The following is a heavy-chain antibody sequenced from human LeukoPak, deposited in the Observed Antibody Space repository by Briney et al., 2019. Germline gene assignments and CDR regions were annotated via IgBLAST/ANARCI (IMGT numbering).Heavy chain of an antibody. CDR2: ISYDGTKK. CDR1: GFTFSSYG. J-gene: IGHJ3*02. V-gene: IGHV3-30*18. CDR3: AKVHDQLRGVLTNDDALDI. D-gene: IGHD1-7*01. Sequence: PGRSLRLSCAASGFTFSSYGMHWVRQAPGKGLEWVAVISYDGTKKYYADSVKGRFTISRDNSKNTLFLQMNSLRAEDTAVYYCAKVHDQLRGVLTNDDALDIWGQGTMVTVSS.